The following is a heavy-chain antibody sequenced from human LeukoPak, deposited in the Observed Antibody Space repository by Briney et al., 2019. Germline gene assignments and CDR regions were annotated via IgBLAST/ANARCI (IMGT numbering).Heavy chain of an antibody. CDR3: ARVPRSSSWYENWFDP. CDR1: GGSFSGYY. D-gene: IGHD6-13*01. J-gene: IGHJ5*02. V-gene: IGHV4-34*01. Sequence: SSETLSLTCAVYGGSFSGYYWSWIRQLPGRGLEWIGEINHSGSTNYNPSLKSRVTISVDTSKNQFSLKLSSVTAADTAVYYCARVPRSSSWYENWFDPWGQGTLVTVSS. CDR2: INHSGST.